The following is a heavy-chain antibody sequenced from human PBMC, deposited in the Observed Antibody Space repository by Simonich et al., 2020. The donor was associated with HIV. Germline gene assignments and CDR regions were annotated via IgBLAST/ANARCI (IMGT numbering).Heavy chain of an antibody. CDR2: INHSGIT. CDR3: ARRDRELILYFDY. D-gene: IGHD3-3*01. CDR1: GGSFSGYY. Sequence: QVQLQQWGAGLLKPSETLSLTCAVYGGSFSGYYWSWIRQPPGKGLEWIGEINHSGITNYKSSLNSRATISEDKSKNQFSLKLSSVTAADTAIYYCARRDRELILYFDYWGQGNLVTVSS. V-gene: IGHV4-34*01. J-gene: IGHJ4*02.